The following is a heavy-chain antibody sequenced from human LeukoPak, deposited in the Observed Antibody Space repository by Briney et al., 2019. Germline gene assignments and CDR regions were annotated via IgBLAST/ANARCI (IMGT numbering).Heavy chain of an antibody. V-gene: IGHV3-33*01. J-gene: IGHJ1*01. CDR2: IWYDGSNK. CDR1: GFTFSSYG. D-gene: IGHD1-26*01. Sequence: GGSLRLSCAASGFTFSSYGMHWVRRAPGKGLEWVAFIWYDGSNKYYADSVKGRFTISRDNSKNTLYLQMNSLRAEDTAVYYCARGELLHSAEYFQHWGQGTLVTVSS. CDR3: ARGELLHSAEYFQH.